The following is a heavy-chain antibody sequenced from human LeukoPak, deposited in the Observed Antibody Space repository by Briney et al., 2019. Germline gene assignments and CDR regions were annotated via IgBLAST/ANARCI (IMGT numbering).Heavy chain of an antibody. CDR1: GGSISSYY. CDR3: AREGLYYDFDY. CDR2: IYTSGST. D-gene: IGHD3-10*01. J-gene: IGHJ4*02. V-gene: IGHV4-4*08. Sequence: SETLSLTCTVSGGSISSYYWSWIRQPPGKGLEWIGRIYTSGSTNYNPSLKSRVTIPVDTSKNQFSLKLSSVTAADTAVYYCAREGLYYDFDYWGQGTLVTVSS.